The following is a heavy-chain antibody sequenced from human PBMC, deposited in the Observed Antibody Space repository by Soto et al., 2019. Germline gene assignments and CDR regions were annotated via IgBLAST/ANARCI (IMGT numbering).Heavy chain of an antibody. CDR1: GFNFNKYA. D-gene: IGHD6-19*01. CDR2: ISCCGGTA. V-gene: IGHV3-23*01. CDR3: AKAAGQQWLLPHLEN. J-gene: IGHJ4*02. Sequence: EVQLLESGGGLVRPGESLRLSCAASGFNFNKYAMSWVRQAPGEGLEWVSGISCCGGTASYAYSVKGRFTIARDDAKNTLYLDINSLRVEDTAEYYGAKAAGQQWLLPHLENWGRGTLVTVS.